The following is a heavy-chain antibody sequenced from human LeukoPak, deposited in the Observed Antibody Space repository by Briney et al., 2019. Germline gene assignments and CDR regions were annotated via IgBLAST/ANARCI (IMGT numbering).Heavy chain of an antibody. D-gene: IGHD4-23*01. CDR1: GFTFTGYY. CDR3: ARDTYSGNWSLGY. J-gene: IGHJ4*02. Sequence: ASVKVSCKASGFTFTGYYIHWVRQAPEQGLEWMGWVNPNSGGTKYAQKFQGRVSMTSDTSISTAYMELSRLTSDDTAVYYCARDTYSGNWSLGYWGQGTLVTVSS. V-gene: IGHV1-2*02. CDR2: VNPNSGGT.